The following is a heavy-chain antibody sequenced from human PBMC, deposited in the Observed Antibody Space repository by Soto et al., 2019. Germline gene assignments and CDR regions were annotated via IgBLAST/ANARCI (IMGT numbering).Heavy chain of an antibody. CDR2: VYYSGST. D-gene: IGHD3-9*01. CDR1: GGSVSSSSYY. V-gene: IGHV4-39*01. Sequence: SETLSLPCTVSGGSVSSSSYYWGWVRQPPGKGLEWIGSVYYSGSTYYNPSLESRVTISVDKSKNQFSLKLMSLSAADTAVYYCGSLEGLATISYYFDYWGQGALVTVSS. CDR3: GSLEGLATISYYFDY. J-gene: IGHJ4*02.